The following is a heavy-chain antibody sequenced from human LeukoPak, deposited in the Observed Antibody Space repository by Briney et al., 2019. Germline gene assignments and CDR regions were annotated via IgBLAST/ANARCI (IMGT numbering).Heavy chain of an antibody. CDR1: GGSFSGYY. Sequence: PSETLSLTCAVYGGSFSGYYWSWIRQPPGKGLEWIGEINHSGSTNYNPSLKSRVTISVDTSKNQFSLKLSSVTAADTAVYYCARYCGGDCYSYAFDIWGQGTMVTVSS. V-gene: IGHV4-34*01. D-gene: IGHD2-21*02. CDR2: INHSGST. J-gene: IGHJ3*02. CDR3: ARYCGGDCYSYAFDI.